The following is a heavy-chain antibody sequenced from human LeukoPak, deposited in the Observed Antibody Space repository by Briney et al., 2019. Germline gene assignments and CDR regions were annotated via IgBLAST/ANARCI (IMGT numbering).Heavy chain of an antibody. V-gene: IGHV1-46*01. D-gene: IGHD1-20*01. CDR1: GYTFTSYY. CDR2: INPSGGST. J-gene: IGHJ4*02. CDR3: ATSITGTTRYFDY. Sequence: ASVKLSCKASGYTFTSYYMHWVRQAPGQGLEWMGIINPSGGSTSYAQKFQGRVTMTRDTSTSTVYMELSSLRSEDTAVYYCATSITGTTRYFDYWGQGTLVTVSS.